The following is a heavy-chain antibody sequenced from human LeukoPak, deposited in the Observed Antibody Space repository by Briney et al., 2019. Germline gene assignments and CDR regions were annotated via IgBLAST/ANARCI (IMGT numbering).Heavy chain of an antibody. Sequence: GSSVHVSCKASVFTLIGYYMQWVRQAPGQGLEWMGWINSNSGGTNYAQKYQGRVTMTSDRSISTAYMELSRLRSDDTALYYCAKDHTIRSFDSEGWGNVTMVTAS. CDR2: INSNSGGT. CDR1: VFTLIGYY. D-gene: IGHD3-9*01. CDR3: AKDHTIRSFDSEG. V-gene: IGHV1-2*02. J-gene: IGHJ6*03.